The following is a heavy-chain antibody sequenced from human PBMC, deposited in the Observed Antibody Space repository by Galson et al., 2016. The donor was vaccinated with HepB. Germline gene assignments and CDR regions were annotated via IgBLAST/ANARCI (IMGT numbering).Heavy chain of an antibody. D-gene: IGHD4-17*01. CDR1: GFVFSSYS. V-gene: IGHV3-48*02. J-gene: IGHJ4*02. Sequence: SLRLSCAASGFVFSSYSMNWVRQAPGKGLESIAYISTSAPTKYYADSVRGRFTVSGDNVNNVLFLQMTNLRDEDPAVYYCAKVEAYGYGDTRWPDYWGQGTLVTVSS. CDR2: ISTSAPTK. CDR3: AKVEAYGYGDTRWPDY.